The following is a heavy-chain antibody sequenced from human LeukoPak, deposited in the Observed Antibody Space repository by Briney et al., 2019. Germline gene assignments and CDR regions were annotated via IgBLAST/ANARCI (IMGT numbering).Heavy chain of an antibody. CDR2: INPNSGGT. CDR3: ARKLGVVVAATGVHWFDP. Sequence: ASVKVSCKASGYTFTGYYMHWVRQAPGQGLEWMGWINPNSGGTNYAQKFQGRVTMTRDTSIRTAYMELSRLRSDDTAVYYCARKLGVVVAATGVHWFDPWGQGTLVTVSS. J-gene: IGHJ5*02. D-gene: IGHD2-15*01. CDR1: GYTFTGYY. V-gene: IGHV1-2*02.